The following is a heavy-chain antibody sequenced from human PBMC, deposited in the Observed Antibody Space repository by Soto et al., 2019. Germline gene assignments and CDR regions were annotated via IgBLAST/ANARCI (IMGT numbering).Heavy chain of an antibody. V-gene: IGHV1-69*01. J-gene: IGHJ5*02. CDR1: GGTFSSYA. CDR2: FIPIFGTA. Sequence: QVQLVQSGAEVKKPGSSVKVSCKASGGTFSSYAISWVRQAPGQGLEWMGGFIPIFGTANYAQKLQGSFTITADESRSTAHLELSSLRSADTVVYSCARVGVDIIQSWLDPWGQGTVVTVCS. CDR3: ARVGVDIIQSWLDP. D-gene: IGHD3-3*01.